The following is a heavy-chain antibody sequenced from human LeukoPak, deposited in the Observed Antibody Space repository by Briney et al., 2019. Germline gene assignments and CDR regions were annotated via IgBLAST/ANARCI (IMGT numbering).Heavy chain of an antibody. CDR3: ARGTHGNYDSGAFDI. CDR2: IYYSGSA. Sequence: PADTLSLTCTLSGGSISSFYWRWIREPPGKGREGVGYIYYSGSAKYNPSLKSRVTISVDTSKNQFSLRLSSVTAAYTAVYYCARGTHGNYDSGAFDIWGQGTMVTVSS. J-gene: IGHJ3*02. D-gene: IGHD3-22*01. CDR1: GGSISSFY. V-gene: IGHV4-59*08.